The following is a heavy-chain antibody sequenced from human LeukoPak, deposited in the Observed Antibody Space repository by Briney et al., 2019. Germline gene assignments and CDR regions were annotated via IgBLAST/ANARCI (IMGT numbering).Heavy chain of an antibody. Sequence: SETLSLTCLVSGDSMSSSNYYWGWIRQPPGKGLEWIGSIYYSGSTYYNPSLKSRVTISVDTSKNQFSLKLSSVTAADTAVYYCARVGGIAAAGTGAAFDIWGQGTMVTVSS. CDR3: ARVGGIAAAGTGAAFDI. CDR2: IYYSGST. J-gene: IGHJ3*02. V-gene: IGHV4-39*07. D-gene: IGHD6-13*01. CDR1: GDSMSSSNYY.